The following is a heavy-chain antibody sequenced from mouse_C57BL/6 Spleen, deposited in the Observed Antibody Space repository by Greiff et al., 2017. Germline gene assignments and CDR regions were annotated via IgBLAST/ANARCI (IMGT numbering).Heavy chain of an antibody. CDR3: ARAHYYGSSPFDY. CDR1: GYTFTDYN. Sequence: VQLQQSGPELVKPGASVKMSCKASGYTFTDYNMHWVKQSHGKSLEWIGYINPNNGGTSYNQKFKGKATLTVNKSSSTAYMELRSLTSEDSAVYYCARAHYYGSSPFDYWGHGTTLTVSS. J-gene: IGHJ2*01. CDR2: INPNNGGT. V-gene: IGHV1-22*01. D-gene: IGHD1-1*01.